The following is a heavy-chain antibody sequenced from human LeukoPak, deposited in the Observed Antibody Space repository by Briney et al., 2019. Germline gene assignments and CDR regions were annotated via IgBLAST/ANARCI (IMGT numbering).Heavy chain of an antibody. D-gene: IGHD6-13*01. V-gene: IGHV4-39*07. CDR3: ARADYSSTWSHDYYYMDV. CDR1: GGSISSSSYY. J-gene: IGHJ6*03. CDR2: IYYSGST. Sequence: SSETLSLTCTVSGGSISSSSYYWGWIRQPPGKGLERIGSIYYSGSTYYNPSLKSRVTISVDTSKNQFSLKLSSVTAADTAVYYCARADYSSTWSHDYYYMDVWGKGTTVTVSS.